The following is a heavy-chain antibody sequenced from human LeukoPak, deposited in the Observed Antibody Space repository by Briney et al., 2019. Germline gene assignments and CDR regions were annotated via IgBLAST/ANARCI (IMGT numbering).Heavy chain of an antibody. CDR1: GFTFISYW. CDR2: IKQDGSEK. V-gene: IGHV3-7*01. Sequence: PGGSLRLSCAASGFTFISYWMSWVRQAPGKGLEWVANIKQDGSEKSYVDSVKGRFTISRDNAKNSLYLQMNSLRAEDTAVYYCAREDASSLDYWGQGTLVTVSS. CDR3: AREDASSLDY. J-gene: IGHJ4*02.